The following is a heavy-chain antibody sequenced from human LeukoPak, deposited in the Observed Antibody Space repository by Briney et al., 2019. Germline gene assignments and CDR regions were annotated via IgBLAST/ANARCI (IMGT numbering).Heavy chain of an antibody. J-gene: IGHJ4*02. CDR2: IYYSGST. D-gene: IGHD6-19*01. V-gene: IGHV4-30-4*01. CDR1: GGSISSGDYY. CDR3: ARVHSSGFDY. Sequence: SETLSLTCTVSGGSISSGDYYWSWIRQPPGKGLEWIGYIYYSGSTYYNPSLKSRVTISVDTSKNQFSLQLNSVTPEDTAVYYCARVHSSGFDYWGQGTLVTVSS.